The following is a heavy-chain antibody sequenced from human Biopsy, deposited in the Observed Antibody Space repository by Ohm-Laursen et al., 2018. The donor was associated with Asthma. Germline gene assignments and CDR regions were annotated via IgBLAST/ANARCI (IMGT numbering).Heavy chain of an antibody. J-gene: IGHJ3*02. CDR1: GFNFDDYG. D-gene: IGHD1-26*01. CDR3: AKNSRRGSHDPFDI. V-gene: IGHV3-9*01. CDR2: ISWNSVSI. Sequence: SLRLSCSASGFNFDDYGMNWVRQGPGKGLEWVAGISWNSVSIAYADSVRGRFTISRDNAKTSLYLQMNSLRDGGTAVYFCAKNSRRGSHDPFDIWGQGTMVTVSS.